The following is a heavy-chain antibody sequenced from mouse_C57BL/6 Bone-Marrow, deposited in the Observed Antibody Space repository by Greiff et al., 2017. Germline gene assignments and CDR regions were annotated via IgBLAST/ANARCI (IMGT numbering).Heavy chain of an antibody. J-gene: IGHJ3*01. D-gene: IGHD2-12*01. Sequence: VKLLQSGAGLVKPGGSLKLSCAASGFTFTSYAMSWVRQTPEQRLEWVATISDGGSYTYYPDNFKGRFTITRDNANSTVYMQMSHLKSEDTAMYYCATIYYNYEEFDYWGQGTLLTVSA. CDR1: GFTFTSYA. V-gene: IGHV5-4*03. CDR3: ATIYYNYEEFDY. CDR2: ISDGGSYT.